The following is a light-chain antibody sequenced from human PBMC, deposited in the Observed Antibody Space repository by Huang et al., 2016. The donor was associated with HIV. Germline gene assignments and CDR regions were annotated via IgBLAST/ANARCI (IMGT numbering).Light chain of an antibody. CDR2: GTS. Sequence: EIVLTQSPGTLSLSPGERATLSCRASQGVGSRYLAWYQQKPGQAPRLRIYGTSSRATGIPDRFSGSGSGTDFTLTITRLEPEDVAVYYCHQYGTSPRTFGQGTKVEIK. CDR3: HQYGTSPRT. CDR1: QGVGSRY. V-gene: IGKV3-20*01. J-gene: IGKJ1*01.